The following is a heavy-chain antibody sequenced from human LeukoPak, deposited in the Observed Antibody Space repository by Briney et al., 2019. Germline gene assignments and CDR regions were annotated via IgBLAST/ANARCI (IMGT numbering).Heavy chain of an antibody. D-gene: IGHD6-19*01. CDR1: GFTFSSYS. V-gene: IGHV3-21*04. CDR3: AKDGLAVAGTTWFDP. J-gene: IGHJ5*02. Sequence: GGSLRLSCAASGFTFSSYSMNWVRQAPGKGLEWVSSISSSSSYIYYADSVKGRFTISRDNSKNTLYLQMNSLRAEDTAVYYCAKDGLAVAGTTWFDPWGQGTLVTVSS. CDR2: ISSSSSYI.